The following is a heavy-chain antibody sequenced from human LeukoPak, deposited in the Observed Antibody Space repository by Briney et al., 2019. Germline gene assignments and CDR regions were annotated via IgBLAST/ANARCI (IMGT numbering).Heavy chain of an antibody. CDR1: GFTFDDYA. D-gene: IGHD3-10*01. J-gene: IGHJ4*02. CDR2: ISWNSGSI. CDR3: AKEHIYGSGSYYGYYFDY. Sequence: QPGRSLRLSCAASGFTFDDYAMHWVRQAPGKGLEWVSGISWNSGSIGYADSVKGRFTISRDNAKNSLYLQMNSLRAEDTALCYCAKEHIYGSGSYYGYYFDYWGQGTLVTVSS. V-gene: IGHV3-9*01.